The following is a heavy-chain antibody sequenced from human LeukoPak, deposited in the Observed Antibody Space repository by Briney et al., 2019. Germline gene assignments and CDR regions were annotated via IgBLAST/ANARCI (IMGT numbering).Heavy chain of an antibody. V-gene: IGHV4-59*01. J-gene: IGHJ5*02. D-gene: IGHD3-10*01. CDR2: IYYSGST. Sequence: SETLSPTRTVSGGSISSYYWSWIRQPPGKGLEWIGYIYYSGSTNYNPSLKSRVTISVDTSKNQFSLKLSSVTAADTAVYYCARGALWFGELSVQNWFDPWGQGTLVTVSS. CDR1: GGSISSYY. CDR3: ARGALWFGELSVQNWFDP.